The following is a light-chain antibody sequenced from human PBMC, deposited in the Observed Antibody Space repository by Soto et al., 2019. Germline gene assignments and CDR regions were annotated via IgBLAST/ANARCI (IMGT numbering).Light chain of an antibody. CDR2: DAS. V-gene: IGKV1-5*01. CDR1: QSINSR. Sequence: DIQMHQSPSTMSASVGDSLTITCRASQSINSRLAWYPQKPGKAPKLLIYDASSLESGVPSRFSGSGSGTEFTLTISSLQPDDFATYYCQQYNSYWTFGQGNKVDIK. CDR3: QQYNSYWT. J-gene: IGKJ1*01.